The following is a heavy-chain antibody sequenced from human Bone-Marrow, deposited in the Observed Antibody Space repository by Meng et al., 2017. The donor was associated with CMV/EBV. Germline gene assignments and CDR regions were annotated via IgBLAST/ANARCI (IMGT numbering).Heavy chain of an antibody. CDR1: GFTLSSYW. V-gene: IGHV3-15*01. J-gene: IGHJ6*02. D-gene: IGHD2-15*01. CDR3: TTDIVVVVAATLPRLIRGGMDV. CDR2: IKSKTDGGTT. Sequence: GESLKISCAASGFTLSSYWMSWVRQAPGKGLEWVGRIKSKTDGGTTDYAAPVKGRFTISRDDSKNTLYLQMNSLKTEDTAVYYCTTDIVVVVAATLPRLIRGGMDVWGQGTTVTVSS.